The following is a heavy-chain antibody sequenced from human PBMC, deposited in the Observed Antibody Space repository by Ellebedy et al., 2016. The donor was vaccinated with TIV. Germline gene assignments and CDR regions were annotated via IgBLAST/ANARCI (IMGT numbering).Heavy chain of an antibody. CDR1: GYTFIAYY. V-gene: IGHV1-2*02. D-gene: IGHD5/OR15-5a*01. CDR3: VRDLSGGDY. CDR2: VNPDSGGT. Sequence: ASVKVSCXASGYTFIAYYMHWVRQAPGQGLEWMGWVNPDSGGTDYAQRFQGRVTMTRDTSVSTVYMELSSLTSDDTAVYYCVRDLSGGDYWGQGTLVTVSS. J-gene: IGHJ4*02.